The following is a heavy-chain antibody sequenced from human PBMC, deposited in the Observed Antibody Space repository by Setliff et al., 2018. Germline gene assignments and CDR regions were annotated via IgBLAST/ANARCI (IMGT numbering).Heavy chain of an antibody. CDR2: IIPMFGT. V-gene: IGHV1-69*13. D-gene: IGHD6-13*01. CDR1: GYSFSDFY. J-gene: IGHJ4*02. CDR3: ARSGGSSWQTKLDY. Sequence: ASVKVSCKASGYSFSDFYIHWVRQVPGRGPEWMGSIIPMFGTNYAQKFQGRVTITADESTSTAYMELSSLRSEDMAVYYCARSGGSSWQTKLDYWGQGTLVTVSS.